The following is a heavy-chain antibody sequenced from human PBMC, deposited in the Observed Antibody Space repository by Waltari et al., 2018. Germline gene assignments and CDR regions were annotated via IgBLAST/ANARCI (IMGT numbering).Heavy chain of an antibody. V-gene: IGHV4-39*01. J-gene: IGHJ6*02. CDR2: IYYSGST. D-gene: IGHD3-10*01. CDR1: GGSISSSSYY. Sequence: QLQLQESGPGLVTPSETLSLTCTVSGGSISSSSYYWGWIRQPPGKGLEWIGSIYYSGSTYYNPSLKSRVTISVDTSKNQFSLQLSSVTAADTALYYCARHRGYGSGSYEGMDVWGQGTTVTVSS. CDR3: ARHRGYGSGSYEGMDV.